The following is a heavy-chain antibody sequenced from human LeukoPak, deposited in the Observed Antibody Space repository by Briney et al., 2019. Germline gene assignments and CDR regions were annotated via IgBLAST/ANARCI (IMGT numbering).Heavy chain of an antibody. V-gene: IGHV1-69*05. J-gene: IGHJ4*02. CDR1: GGTFSSYA. CDR3: ARVVLDGYNYHYFDY. D-gene: IGHD5-24*01. CDR2: IIPIFGTA. Sequence: VASVKVSCKASGGTFSSYAISWVRQASGQGLEWMGGIIPIFGTANYAQRFQGRVTITTDESTSTAYMELSSLRSEDTAVYYCARVVLDGYNYHYFDYWGQGTLVTVSS.